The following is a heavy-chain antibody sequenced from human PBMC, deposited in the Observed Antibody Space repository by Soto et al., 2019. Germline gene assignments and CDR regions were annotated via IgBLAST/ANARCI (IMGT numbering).Heavy chain of an antibody. CDR1: GGTFSSYA. CDR3: ARVAYYYGSGSYPYYFDY. D-gene: IGHD3-10*01. V-gene: IGHV1-69*13. CDR2: IIPIFGTA. Sequence: SVKVSCKASGGTFSSYAISWVRQAPGQGLEWMGGIIPIFGTANYAQKFQGRVTITADESTSTAYMELSSLRSEDTAVYYCARVAYYYGSGSYPYYFDYWGQGTLVTVSS. J-gene: IGHJ4*02.